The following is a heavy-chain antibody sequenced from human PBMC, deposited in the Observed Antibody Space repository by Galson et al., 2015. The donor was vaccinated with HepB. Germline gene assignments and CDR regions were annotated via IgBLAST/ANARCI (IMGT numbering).Heavy chain of an antibody. Sequence: SVKVSCKASGGTFSSYAISWVRQAPGQGLEWMGGIVPMFGTANYAQKFHGRVTITADESTRTAYMELSSLRSEDTAVYYCARIYYDSSGYYYSNAFDIWGQGTMVTVSS. CDR1: GGTFSSYA. V-gene: IGHV1-69*13. J-gene: IGHJ3*02. CDR2: IVPMFGTA. D-gene: IGHD3-22*01. CDR3: ARIYYDSSGYYYSNAFDI.